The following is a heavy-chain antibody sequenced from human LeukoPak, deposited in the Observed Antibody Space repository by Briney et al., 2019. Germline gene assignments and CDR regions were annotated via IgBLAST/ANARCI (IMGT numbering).Heavy chain of an antibody. V-gene: IGHV3-66*01. CDR3: ASAGMVATFDY. D-gene: IGHD5-12*01. CDR2: IYSGGST. J-gene: IGHJ4*02. Sequence: PGGSLRLSRAASGFTVSSNYMSWVRQAPGKGLEWVSVIYSGGSTYYADSVKGRFTISRDNSKNTLYLQMNSLRAEDTAVYYCASAGMVATFDYWGQGTLVTVSS. CDR1: GFTVSSNY.